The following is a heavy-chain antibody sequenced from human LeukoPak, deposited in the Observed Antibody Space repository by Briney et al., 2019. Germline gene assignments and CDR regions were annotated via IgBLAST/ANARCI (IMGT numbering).Heavy chain of an antibody. V-gene: IGHV3-74*01. D-gene: IGHD2-15*01. CDR3: ARDSIVVVVAATYWNYYYMDV. Sequence: GGSLRLSCAASGFTFSSYWMHWVRQAPGKGLVWVSRINTDGSSTSYADSVKGRFTISRGNAKNTLYLQMNSLRAEDTAVYYCARDSIVVVVAATYWNYYYMDVWGKGTTVTVSS. CDR1: GFTFSSYW. J-gene: IGHJ6*03. CDR2: INTDGSST.